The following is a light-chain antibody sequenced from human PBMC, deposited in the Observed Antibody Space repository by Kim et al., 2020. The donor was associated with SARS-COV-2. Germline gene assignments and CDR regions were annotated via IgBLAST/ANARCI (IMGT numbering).Light chain of an antibody. J-gene: IGLJ3*02. V-gene: IGLV2-18*02. CDR3: SSYATSSTLL. CDR1: SSDVGSFNR. CDR2: EVT. Sequence: GQSVTISCSGTSSDVGSFNRVSWYQQSPSTAPKLLIYEVTYRPSGVPDRFSGSKSGNTASLTISALQAEDEAVYYCSSYATSSTLLFGGWTKVTVL.